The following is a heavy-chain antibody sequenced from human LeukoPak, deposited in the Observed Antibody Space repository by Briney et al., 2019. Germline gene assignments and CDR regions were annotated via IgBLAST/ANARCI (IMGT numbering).Heavy chain of an antibody. V-gene: IGHV4-39*01. CDR1: GGSISSSSYY. CDR3: ASKGYYYDSSGYQPDYYYYYGMDV. CDR2: IYYSGST. D-gene: IGHD3-22*01. J-gene: IGHJ6*02. Sequence: SETLSLTCTVSGGSISSSSYYWGWIRQPPGKGLEWIGSIYYSGSTYYNPSLKSRVTISVDASKNQFSLKLSSVTAADTAVYYCASKGYYYDSSGYQPDYYYYYGMDVWGQGTTVTVSS.